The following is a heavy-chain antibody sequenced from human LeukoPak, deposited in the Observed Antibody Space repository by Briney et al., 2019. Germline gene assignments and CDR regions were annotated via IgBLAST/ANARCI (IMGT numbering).Heavy chain of an antibody. CDR3: ARDGTGVYNLVQY. Sequence: AASVKVSCKASGYTFTGYYMHWVRQAPGQGLEWMGWINPNSGGTNYAQKFQGRVTMTRDTSISAVYMELSRLRSVDTAVYYCARDGTGVYNLVQYWGQGTLVTVSS. J-gene: IGHJ4*02. CDR1: GYTFTGYY. CDR2: INPNSGGT. D-gene: IGHD5-24*01. V-gene: IGHV1-2*02.